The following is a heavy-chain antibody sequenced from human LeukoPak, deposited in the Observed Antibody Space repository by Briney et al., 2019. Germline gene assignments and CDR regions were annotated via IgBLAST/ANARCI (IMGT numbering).Heavy chain of an antibody. CDR2: IYSGGST. J-gene: IGHJ4*02. CDR1: GFTVSSNY. V-gene: IGHV3-53*04. D-gene: IGHD4-17*01. CDR3: ARGGVGATVTFDY. Sequence: GGSLRLSCAASGFTVSSNYMSWVRQAPGKGLEWVSVIYSGGSTYYADSVKGRFTISRHNSENTLYLQMNSLRAEDTAVYYCARGGVGATVTFDYWGQGTLVTVSS.